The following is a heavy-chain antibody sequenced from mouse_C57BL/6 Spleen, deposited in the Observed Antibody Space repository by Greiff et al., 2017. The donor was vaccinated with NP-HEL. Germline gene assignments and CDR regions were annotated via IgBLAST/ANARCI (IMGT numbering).Heavy chain of an antibody. CDR2: IHPSDSDT. V-gene: IGHV1-74*01. D-gene: IGHD2-4*01. J-gene: IGHJ2*01. CDR1: GYTFTSYW. CDR3: AIPIYYDYAFDY. Sequence: QVHVKQPGAELVKPGASVKVSCKASGYTFTSYWMHWVKQRPGQGLEWIGRIHPSDSDTNYNQKFKGKATLTVDKSSSTAYMQLSSLTSEDSAVYYCAIPIYYDYAFDYWGQGTTLTVSS.